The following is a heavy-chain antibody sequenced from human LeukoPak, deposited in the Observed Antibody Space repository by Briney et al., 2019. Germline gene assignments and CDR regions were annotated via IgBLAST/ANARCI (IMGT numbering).Heavy chain of an antibody. V-gene: IGHV3-9*01. D-gene: IGHD5-24*01. CDR3: AKDIEISGTSRDGYNFMAFDI. J-gene: IGHJ3*02. Sequence: GGSLRLSCAASGFTFDDYAMHWVRQAPGKGLEWVSGISWNSGSIGYADSVKGRFTISRDNAKNSLYLQMNSLRAEDTALYYCAKDIEISGTSRDGYNFMAFDIWGQGTMVTVSS. CDR2: ISWNSGSI. CDR1: GFTFDDYA.